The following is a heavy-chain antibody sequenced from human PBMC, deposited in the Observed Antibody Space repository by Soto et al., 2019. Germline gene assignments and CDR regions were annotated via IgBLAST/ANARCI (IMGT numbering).Heavy chain of an antibody. Sequence: GGSLRLSCAASGFTFSSYAMSWVRQAPGKGLEWVSAISGSGGSTYYADSVKGRFTISRDNSKNTLDLQMNSLRAEDTAVYYCAKQLEQWLVVVERGMDVWGQGTTVTVSS. CDR1: GFTFSSYA. CDR2: ISGSGGST. CDR3: AKQLEQWLVVVERGMDV. V-gene: IGHV3-23*01. J-gene: IGHJ6*02. D-gene: IGHD6-19*01.